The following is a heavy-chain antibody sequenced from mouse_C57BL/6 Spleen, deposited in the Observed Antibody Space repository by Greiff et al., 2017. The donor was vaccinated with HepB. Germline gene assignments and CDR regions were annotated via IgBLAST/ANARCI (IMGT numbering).Heavy chain of an antibody. CDR1: GYTFTDYN. V-gene: IGHV1-22*01. Sequence: EVQLQHSGPELVKPGASVKMSCKASGYTFTDYNMHWVKQSHGKSLEWIGDINPNNGGTSYNQKFKGKATLTVNKSYSTAYMELRSPTSEDSAVYYCAGDDYDDYFDYWGQGTTLTVSS. D-gene: IGHD2-4*01. J-gene: IGHJ2*01. CDR3: AGDDYDDYFDY. CDR2: INPNNGGT.